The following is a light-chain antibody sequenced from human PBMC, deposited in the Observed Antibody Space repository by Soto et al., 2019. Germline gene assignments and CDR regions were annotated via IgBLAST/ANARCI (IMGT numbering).Light chain of an antibody. V-gene: IGKV3-20*01. J-gene: IGKJ4*01. CDR1: QSVSSSY. Sequence: EIVLTQSPGTLSLSPGERATLSCRASQSVSSSYLAWYQQKPGQAPRLLIYGASSMATGIPNRFSGSGSGTDFTLTISRLETEDFAVYYCQQYGSSPLTFGGGTKVDIK. CDR3: QQYGSSPLT. CDR2: GAS.